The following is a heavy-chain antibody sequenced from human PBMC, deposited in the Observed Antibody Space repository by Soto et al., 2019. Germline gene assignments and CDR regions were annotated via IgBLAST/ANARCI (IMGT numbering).Heavy chain of an antibody. D-gene: IGHD3-22*01. V-gene: IGHV3-30*04. CDR3: ARDSSGYYSSFDS. J-gene: IGHJ4*02. Sequence: VQLVESGGGVVLPGRSLRLSCAASGFTFSYYAMHWVRQAPGKGLEWVAVMSYDGSNKYYADSVKGRFTISRDNSKNTLYLQINSLRADDTAVYYCARDSSGYYSSFDSWGQGTLVTVSS. CDR1: GFTFSYYA. CDR2: MSYDGSNK.